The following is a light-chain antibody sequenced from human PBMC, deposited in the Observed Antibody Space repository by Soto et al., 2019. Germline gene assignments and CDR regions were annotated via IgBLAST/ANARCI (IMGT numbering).Light chain of an antibody. J-gene: IGLJ1*01. CDR1: SSDVDDYRY. V-gene: IGLV2-11*01. CDR2: DGT. CDR3: CSYVTTPEI. Sequence: QSVLAQPRSVSGSPGQLLTIPCTATSSDVDDYRYVSWYQQYPGKAPKLVIYDGTKRPSGVPDRFSGSNSGNTASLTISGLQAEDEADYYCCSYVTTPEIFGTGTKVTVL.